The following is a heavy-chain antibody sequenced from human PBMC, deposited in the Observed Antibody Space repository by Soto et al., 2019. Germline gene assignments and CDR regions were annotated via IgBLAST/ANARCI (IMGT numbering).Heavy chain of an antibody. CDR2: IKQDGNEK. D-gene: IGHD3-22*01. V-gene: IGHV3-7*01. CDR1: AFIFSDYW. CDR3: ARGYYEADY. Sequence: EVQLVESGGGLVQRGGSLRLSCEASAFIFSDYWMSWVRQAPGKGLEWVANIKQDGNEKYYVDSVKGRFTISRDNAKNSQYLKMNSLRAEDTGVDYCARGYYEADYWGQGTLVTVSS. J-gene: IGHJ4*02.